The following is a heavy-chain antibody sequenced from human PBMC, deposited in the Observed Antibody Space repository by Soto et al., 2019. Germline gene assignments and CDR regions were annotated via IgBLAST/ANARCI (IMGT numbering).Heavy chain of an antibody. Sequence: QVQLVQSGAEVKKPGSSVKVSCKASGGTFSSYAISWVRQAPGQGLEWMGGIIPIFGTANYAQKFQGRVTITADDSTSTAYMELSSLRSEDTAVYYCARANRAATSYYYYGMDVWGQGTTVTVSS. V-gene: IGHV1-69*01. J-gene: IGHJ6*02. CDR2: IIPIFGTA. CDR3: ARANRAATSYYYYGMDV. CDR1: GGTFSSYA. D-gene: IGHD2-15*01.